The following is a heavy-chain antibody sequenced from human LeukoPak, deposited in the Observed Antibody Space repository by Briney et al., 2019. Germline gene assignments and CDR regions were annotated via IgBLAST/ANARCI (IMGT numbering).Heavy chain of an antibody. CDR3: ARGLSRYSSGWYGFDY. CDR1: GGSFSGYY. CDR2: INHSGSN. J-gene: IGHJ4*02. D-gene: IGHD6-19*01. V-gene: IGHV4-34*01. Sequence: SETLSLTCAVYGGSFSGYYWSWIRQPPGKGLEWIGEINHSGSNNYNPSLKSRVTISVDTSKNQFSLKLSYVTAADTAVYYCARGLSRYSSGWYGFDYWGQGTLVTVSS.